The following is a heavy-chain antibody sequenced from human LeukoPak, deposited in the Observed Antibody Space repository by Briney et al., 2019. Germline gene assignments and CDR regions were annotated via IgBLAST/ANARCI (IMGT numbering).Heavy chain of an antibody. CDR2: MYYSGNT. CDR3: ARGKYYFDY. CDR1: VDSISGYY. Sequence: SETLSLTCTVSVDSISGYYWSWIRQPPGKGLEWIGYMYYSGNTNYNPSLKSRLTTSLDTPKNQFSLRLSSVTAADTAVYYCARGKYYFDYWGQGTLVTVSS. V-gene: IGHV4-59*01. J-gene: IGHJ4*02.